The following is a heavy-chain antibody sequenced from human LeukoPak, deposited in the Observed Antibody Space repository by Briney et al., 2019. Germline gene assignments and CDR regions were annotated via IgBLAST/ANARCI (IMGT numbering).Heavy chain of an antibody. CDR3: ARNGRVATIGGNWFDP. CDR2: INPNSGGT. J-gene: IGHJ5*02. D-gene: IGHD5-12*01. CDR1: GYTFTGYY. Sequence: SVKVSCKASGYTFTGYYMHWVRQAPGQGLEWMGWINPNSGGTNYAQKFQGRVTMTRDTSISTAYMELSRLRSDDTAVYYCARNGRVATIGGNWFDPWGQGTLVTVSS. V-gene: IGHV1-2*02.